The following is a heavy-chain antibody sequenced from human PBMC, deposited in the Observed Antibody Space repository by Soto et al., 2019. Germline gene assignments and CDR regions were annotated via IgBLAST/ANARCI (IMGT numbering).Heavy chain of an antibody. D-gene: IGHD3-22*01. CDR3: ETDPGNYYDSSGYYSYYYGMDV. J-gene: IGHJ6*02. Sequence: GGSMRLSCAASGFTFSSYSMNWVRQAPGKGLEWVSSISSSSSYIYYADSVKGRFTISSDNAKNSLYLQMNRLRAEDTAVDYCETDPGNYYDSSGYYSYYYGMDVCRQRTTVTVSS. CDR1: GFTFSSYS. V-gene: IGHV3-21*01. CDR2: ISSSSSYI.